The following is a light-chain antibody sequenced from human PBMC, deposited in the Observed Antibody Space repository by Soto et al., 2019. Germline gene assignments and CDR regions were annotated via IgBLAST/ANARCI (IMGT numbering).Light chain of an antibody. CDR1: RSNIGAGYD. Sequence: VVTQPPSLSGAPGQRVTISCTGSRSNIGAGYDVHWYQHLPGTAPKVLIFDNSNRPSGVPDRFSGSKSGTSASLAITGLQAEDEAVYYCHSYDVSLRGPAFGGGTKVTVL. CDR2: DNS. J-gene: IGLJ2*01. V-gene: IGLV1-40*01. CDR3: HSYDVSLRGPA.